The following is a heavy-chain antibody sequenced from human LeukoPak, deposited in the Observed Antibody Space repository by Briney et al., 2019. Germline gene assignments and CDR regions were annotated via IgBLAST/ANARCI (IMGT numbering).Heavy chain of an antibody. D-gene: IGHD6-19*01. CDR1: GGSISSGDYY. Sequence: SETLSLTCTVSGGSISSGDYYWSWIRQPPGKGLEWIGYIYYSGSTYYNPSLKSRVTISVDTSKNQFSLKLSSVTAADTAVYYCARAYKKQWLVSNWGQGTLVTVPS. CDR3: ARAYKKQWLVSN. V-gene: IGHV4-30-4*08. J-gene: IGHJ4*02. CDR2: IYYSGST.